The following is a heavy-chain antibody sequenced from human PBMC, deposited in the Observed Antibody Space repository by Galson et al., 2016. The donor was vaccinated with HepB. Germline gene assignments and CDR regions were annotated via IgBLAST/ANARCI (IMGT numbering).Heavy chain of an antibody. CDR1: GFTFTSYS. Sequence: SLRLSCAASGFTFTSYSMNWVRQAPGKGLEWVSYISSSSSTIYYADSVKGRFTISRDNAQNSLYLQMNSLRAEDTAVYYCARDQLEGSFGELLQSGFDYWGQGTLVTVSS. D-gene: IGHD3-10*01. V-gene: IGHV3-48*01. CDR3: ARDQLEGSFGELLQSGFDY. CDR2: ISSSSSTI. J-gene: IGHJ4*02.